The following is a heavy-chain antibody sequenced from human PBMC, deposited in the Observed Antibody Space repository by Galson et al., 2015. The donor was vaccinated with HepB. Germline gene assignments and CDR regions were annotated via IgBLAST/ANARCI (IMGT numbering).Heavy chain of an antibody. Sequence: SVKVSCKASGYTFTGYYMHWVRQAPGQGLEWMGWISAYNGNTNYAQKLQGRVTMTTDTSTSTAYTELRSLRSDDTAVYYCARGGGAGFGEKWGYWGQGTLVTVSS. D-gene: IGHD3-10*01. CDR2: ISAYNGNT. J-gene: IGHJ4*02. CDR3: ARGGGAGFGEKWGY. V-gene: IGHV1-18*04. CDR1: GYTFTGYY.